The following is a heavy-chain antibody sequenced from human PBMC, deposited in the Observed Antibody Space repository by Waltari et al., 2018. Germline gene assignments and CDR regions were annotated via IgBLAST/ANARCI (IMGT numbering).Heavy chain of an antibody. J-gene: IGHJ3*02. CDR1: GGSISSSSYH. Sequence: QLQLQESGPGLVKPSETLSLPCTVSGGSISSSSYHWGWIRQPPGKGLEWIGSIYYSGSTYYNPSLKSRVTISVDTSKNQFSLKLSSVTAADTAVYYCARPAGQGATMWAFDIWGQGTMVTVSS. CDR2: IYYSGST. CDR3: ARPAGQGATMWAFDI. D-gene: IGHD1-26*01. V-gene: IGHV4-39*01.